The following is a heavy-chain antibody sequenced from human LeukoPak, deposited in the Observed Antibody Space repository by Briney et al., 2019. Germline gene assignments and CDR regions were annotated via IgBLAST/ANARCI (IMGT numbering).Heavy chain of an antibody. V-gene: IGHV1-2*02. D-gene: IGHD7-27*01. Sequence: TDYQRRWLRQPSRQKHEWMGWINPNSGGTKYAQQFQGRVTMTRDTSIRTFYMELSRLTSDDTAVYYCARGPRTGDFDYWGQGTLVTVSS. CDR1: TDYQ. J-gene: IGHJ4*02. CDR3: ARGPRTGDFDY. CDR2: INPNSGGT.